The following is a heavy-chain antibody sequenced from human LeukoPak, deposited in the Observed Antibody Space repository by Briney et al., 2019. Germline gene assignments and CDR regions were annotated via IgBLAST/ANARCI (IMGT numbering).Heavy chain of an antibody. D-gene: IGHD6-19*01. CDR3: ARDSSGWHNYYYYGMDV. V-gene: IGHV3-48*01. CDR1: GFTFSSYS. Sequence: PGGSLRPSCAASGFTFSSYSMNWVRQAPGKGLEWVSYISSSSSTIYYADSVKGRFTISRDNAKNSLYLQMNSLRAEDTAVYYCARDSSGWHNYYYYGMDVWGQGTTVTVSS. J-gene: IGHJ6*02. CDR2: ISSSSSTI.